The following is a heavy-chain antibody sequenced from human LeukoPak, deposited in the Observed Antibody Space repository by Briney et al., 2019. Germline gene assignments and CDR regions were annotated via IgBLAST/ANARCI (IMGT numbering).Heavy chain of an antibody. CDR3: AKDAGSRWVQYNFDY. D-gene: IGHD6-13*01. V-gene: IGHV3-9*01. CDR1: GFTFDDTS. Sequence: GGSLRLSCAASGFTFDDTSMHWVRQAPGKGLEWVSSISWNSGSIAYADSVKGRFTISRDNGKNSLYLQMNSLRPEDTALYYCAKDAGSRWVQYNFDYWGQGTLVTVSS. J-gene: IGHJ4*02. CDR2: ISWNSGSI.